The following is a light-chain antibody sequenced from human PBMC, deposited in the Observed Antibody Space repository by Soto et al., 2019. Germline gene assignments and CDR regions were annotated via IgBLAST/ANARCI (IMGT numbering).Light chain of an antibody. CDR3: QQYGSSPWT. Sequence: EIVLTQSPGTLSLSPGERATLSCRASQTIRSNYLAWYQQRPGQAPRLLIYGASSRATDIPDRFSGSASGTDFTLTILRLEPEDFVVYYCQQYGSSPWTFGQGTKVEVK. J-gene: IGKJ1*01. CDR2: GAS. CDR1: QTIRSNY. V-gene: IGKV3-20*01.